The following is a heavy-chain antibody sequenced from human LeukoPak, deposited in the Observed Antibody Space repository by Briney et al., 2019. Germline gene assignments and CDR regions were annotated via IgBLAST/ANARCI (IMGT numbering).Heavy chain of an antibody. CDR2: IYYSGST. V-gene: IGHV4-59*01. CDR3: ARHWGAAAARD. D-gene: IGHD6-13*01. CDR1: GGSINSYY. Sequence: SETLSLTCTVSGGSINSYYWSWIRQPPGKGLEWIGYIYYSGSTNYNPSLKSRVTISVDTSKNQVSLKLNSVTAADTAVYYCARHWGAAAARDWGQGTLATVSS. J-gene: IGHJ4*02.